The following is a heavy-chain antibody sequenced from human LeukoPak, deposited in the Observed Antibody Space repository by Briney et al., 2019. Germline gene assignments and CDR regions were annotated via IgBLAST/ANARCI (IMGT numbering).Heavy chain of an antibody. J-gene: IGHJ2*01. CDR1: GYTFTGYY. V-gene: IGHV1-2*02. CDR2: INPNSGGT. D-gene: IGHD2-2*01. Sequence: ASVKVSCKASGYTFTGYYMHWVRQAPGQGLEWRGWINPNSGGTNCAQKFQGRVTITRDTSISTAYLELSRLRSEDTAVYYCARSGVVPAAHYWYFDLWGRGTLVTDSS. CDR3: ARSGVVPAAHYWYFDL.